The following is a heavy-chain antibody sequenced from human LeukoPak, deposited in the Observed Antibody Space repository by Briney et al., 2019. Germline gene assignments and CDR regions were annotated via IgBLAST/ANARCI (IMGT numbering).Heavy chain of an antibody. V-gene: IGHV1-69*05. CDR3: ARDPGIAAAGTILFYYYYYMDV. CDR1: GDTFSNYV. Sequence: SVKVSCKASGDTFSNYVINWVRQAPGQGLEWMGGIIPSFGTANYAQKFQGRVTMTRDTSTSTVYMELSSLRSEDTAVYYCARDPGIAAAGTILFYYYYYMDVWGKGTTVTISS. J-gene: IGHJ6*03. D-gene: IGHD6-13*01. CDR2: IIPSFGTA.